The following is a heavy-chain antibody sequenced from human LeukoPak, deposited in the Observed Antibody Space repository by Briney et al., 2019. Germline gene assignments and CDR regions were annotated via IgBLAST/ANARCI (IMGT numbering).Heavy chain of an antibody. CDR3: APWICSSTSCYLDF. V-gene: IGHV3-9*01. D-gene: IGHD2-2*01. CDR1: VFTLDDFA. Sequence: GGSLRLSCAVSVFTLDDFAMHWVRQAPGKGLEWVSTINWRSVGLGYADSVKGRFTTSRDTAKKSLYLQMNSLRAEDTAVYYCAPWICSSTSCYLDFWGQGSLVTVSS. CDR2: INWRSVGL. J-gene: IGHJ4*02.